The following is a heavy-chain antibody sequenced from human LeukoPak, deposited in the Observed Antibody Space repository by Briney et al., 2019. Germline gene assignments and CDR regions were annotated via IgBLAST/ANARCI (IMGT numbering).Heavy chain of an antibody. D-gene: IGHD2-21*02. J-gene: IGHJ3*02. CDR2: THHSGST. CDR3: AREEAGGVRYDI. CDR1: GGSISTYY. Sequence: SETLSLTCTVSGGSISTYYWTWIRQPPGKGLEWIGYTHHSGSTRNNPSLKSRVTISVDTSKNQFSLMLTSVTAADTAVYFCAREEAGGVRYDIRGQGTMVTVSS. V-gene: IGHV4-59*01.